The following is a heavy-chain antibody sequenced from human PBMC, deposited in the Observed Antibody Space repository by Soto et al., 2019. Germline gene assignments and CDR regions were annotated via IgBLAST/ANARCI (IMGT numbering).Heavy chain of an antibody. CDR1: GGSISSGGYY. Sequence: QVQLQESGPGLVKPSQTLSLTCTVSGGSISSGGYYWSWIRHHPGKGLEWIGYIYDSESTDYNPYLPSRVTISADTSKNQYSLKLNAVTAADTAVYYCARDGGYRDFWYFGLWGRGTQVTVAS. D-gene: IGHD5-12*01. CDR3: ARDGGYRDFWYFGL. V-gene: IGHV4-31*03. CDR2: IYDSEST. J-gene: IGHJ2*01.